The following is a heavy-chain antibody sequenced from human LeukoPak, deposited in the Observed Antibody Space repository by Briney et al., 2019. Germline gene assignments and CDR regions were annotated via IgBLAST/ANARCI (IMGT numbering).Heavy chain of an antibody. D-gene: IGHD6-6*01. CDR1: GCNFTNHW. CDR2: IWPDDSDT. Sequence: GESLKISCKASGCNFTNHWVAWVRQRPGKGLEWMGIIWPDDSDTRYSPSFQGLVSISVDKSISTAHLQWRSLKASDTALYFCARHSDVPLDLWGQGTLVIVSS. V-gene: IGHV5-51*01. CDR3: ARHSDVPLDL. J-gene: IGHJ5*02.